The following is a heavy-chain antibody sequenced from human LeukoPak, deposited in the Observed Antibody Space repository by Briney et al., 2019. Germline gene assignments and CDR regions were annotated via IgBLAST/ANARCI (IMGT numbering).Heavy chain of an antibody. Sequence: PGGSLRLSCAVSGFTFSIYGMSWVRQAPGKGLEWVSAISGSGGSTYYADSVKGRFTISRDNAKNSLYLQMNSLRAEDTAVYYCASTGYSSGWSFDYWGQGTLVTVSS. CDR3: ASTGYSSGWSFDY. CDR2: ISGSGGST. V-gene: IGHV3-23*01. J-gene: IGHJ4*02. D-gene: IGHD6-19*01. CDR1: GFTFSIYG.